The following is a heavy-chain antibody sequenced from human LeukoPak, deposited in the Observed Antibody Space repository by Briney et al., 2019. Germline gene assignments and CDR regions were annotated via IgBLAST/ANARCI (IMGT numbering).Heavy chain of an antibody. CDR2: INPSGGST. J-gene: IGHJ6*02. CDR1: GYTFTSYY. V-gene: IGHV1-46*01. CDR3: ARDLGARPPYYGMDV. Sequence: GASVKVSCKASGYTFTSYYMHWVRQAPGQGLEWMGIINPSGGSTSYAQKFQGRVTMTRDTSTSTVYMELSSLRSEDTAVYYCARDLGARPPYYGMDVWGQGTTVTVSS. D-gene: IGHD6-6*01.